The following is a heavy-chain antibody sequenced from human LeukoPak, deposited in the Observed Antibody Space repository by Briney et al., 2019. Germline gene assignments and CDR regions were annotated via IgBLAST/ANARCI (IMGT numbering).Heavy chain of an antibody. CDR3: ALAVAGYFDY. V-gene: IGHV3-74*01. D-gene: IGHD6-19*01. Sequence: PGGSLRLSCAASGFTFSSYWMHWVRQAPGKGLVWVSRINSDGSSTTYADSVKGRFTISRDNAKNTLYLQMNNLRVEDTAVYYCALAVAGYFDYWGQGTLVTVSS. CDR1: GFTFSSYW. CDR2: INSDGSST. J-gene: IGHJ4*02.